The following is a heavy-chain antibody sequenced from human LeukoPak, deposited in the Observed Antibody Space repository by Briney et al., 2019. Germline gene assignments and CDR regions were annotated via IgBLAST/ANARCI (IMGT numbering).Heavy chain of an antibody. CDR3: ASFQQWLRGESDY. CDR2: INPSGGST. V-gene: IGHV1-46*01. Sequence: ASVKVSCKASGYTFTSYYMHWVRQAPGQGLEWMGIINPSGGSTSYAQKFQGRVTMTRDMSTSTDYMELSSLRSEDTAAYYCASFQQWLRGESDYWGQGTLVTVSS. D-gene: IGHD6-19*01. J-gene: IGHJ4*02. CDR1: GYTFTSYY.